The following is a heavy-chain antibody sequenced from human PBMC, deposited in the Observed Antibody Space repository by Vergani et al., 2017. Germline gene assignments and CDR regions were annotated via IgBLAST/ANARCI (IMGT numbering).Heavy chain of an antibody. CDR3: AKWFVVTAIPDAFDI. V-gene: IGHV3-23*04. Sequence: VQLVESGGGVVQPGRSLRLSCAASGFTFSSYAMSWVRQAPGKGLEGVSAISGSGGSTYYANSVKGRFTIARDTSKNTLYLQMKSLRAEDTAVYYCAKWFVVTAIPDAFDIWGQGTMVTVSS. CDR1: GFTFSSYA. CDR2: ISGSGGST. D-gene: IGHD2-21*02. J-gene: IGHJ3*02.